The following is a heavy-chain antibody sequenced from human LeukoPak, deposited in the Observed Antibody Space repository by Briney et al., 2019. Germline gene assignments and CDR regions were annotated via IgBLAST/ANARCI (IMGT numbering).Heavy chain of an antibody. CDR2: MYHSGTT. J-gene: IGHJ4*02. D-gene: IGHD3-22*01. V-gene: IGHV4-38-2*01. CDR3: ARHAFPSDSSGYYPDY. CDR1: GYSISNGYH. Sequence: SETLSLTCAVSGYSISNGYHWGWIRQAPGKGLEWIGNMYHSGTTYYNPSLKSRVTISVDRSKNQFSLKVTSVTAADTAVYYCARHAFPSDSSGYYPDYWGQGTLVTVSS.